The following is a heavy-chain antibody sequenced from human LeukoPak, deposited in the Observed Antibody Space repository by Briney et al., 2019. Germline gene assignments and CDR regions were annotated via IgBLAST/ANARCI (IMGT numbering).Heavy chain of an antibody. J-gene: IGHJ4*02. CDR1: GGTFSSYA. V-gene: IGHV1-69*04. Sequence: ASVKVSCKASGGTFSSYAVSWVGQAPGQGLEWMGRIIPILGIANYAQKFQGRVTITADKSTSTAYMELSSLRSEDTAVYYCASRDYDFWSGYLGFYFDYWGQGTLVTVSS. CDR3: ASRDYDFWSGYLGFYFDY. D-gene: IGHD3-3*01. CDR2: IIPILGIA.